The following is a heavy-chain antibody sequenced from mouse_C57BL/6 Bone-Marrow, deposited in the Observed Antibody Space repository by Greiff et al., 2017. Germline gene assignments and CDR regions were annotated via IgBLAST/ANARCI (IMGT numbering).Heavy chain of an antibody. V-gene: IGHV14-4*01. CDR3: TTSTTVVPYAMDY. CDR1: GFNIKDDY. J-gene: IGHJ4*01. CDR2: IDPENGDT. Sequence: LVESGAELVRPGASVKLSCTASGFNIKDDYMHWVKQRPEQGLEWIGWIDPENGDTEYASKFQGKATITADTASNTAYLQLSSLTSEDTAVYYCTTSTTVVPYAMDYWGQGTSVTVSS. D-gene: IGHD1-1*01.